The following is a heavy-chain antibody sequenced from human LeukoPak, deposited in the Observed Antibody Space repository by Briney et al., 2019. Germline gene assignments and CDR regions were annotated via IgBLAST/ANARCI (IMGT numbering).Heavy chain of an antibody. CDR3: ARYIYGYLHY. Sequence: ASGKVSCKASGYTFTNYNIHWVRQAPGQGLEWMGIINPSGGSTSYAQKFQGRVTMTRDTSTSTVYMELSSLRSEDTAVYYCARYIYGYLHYWGQGTLVTVSS. V-gene: IGHV1-46*01. D-gene: IGHD5-18*01. CDR1: GYTFTNYN. CDR2: INPSGGST. J-gene: IGHJ4*02.